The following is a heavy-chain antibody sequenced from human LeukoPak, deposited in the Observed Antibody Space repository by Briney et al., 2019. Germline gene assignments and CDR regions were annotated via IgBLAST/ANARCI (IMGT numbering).Heavy chain of an antibody. CDR1: GYTFTNYY. Sequence: GASVKVSCKASGYTFTNYYMHWVRQAPGQGLEWMGWISGEKGNTNYAQKFHGRVSMTTDTSTSTAYMELRSLRYDDTAVYYCARDRYGVRSGSCDYWGQGTLVTVSS. CDR2: ISGEKGNT. V-gene: IGHV1-18*04. D-gene: IGHD1-26*01. J-gene: IGHJ4*02. CDR3: ARDRYGVRSGSCDY.